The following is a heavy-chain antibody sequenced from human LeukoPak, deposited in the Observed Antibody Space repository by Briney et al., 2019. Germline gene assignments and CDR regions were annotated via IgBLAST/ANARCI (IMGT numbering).Heavy chain of an antibody. J-gene: IGHJ3*02. CDR2: ISWNSGSI. CDR1: GLTFSNYW. Sequence: GGSLRLSCAASGLTFSNYWMDWVRQAPGKGLEWVSGISWNSGSIGYADSVKGRFTISRDNAKNSLYLQMNSLRAEDTALYYCAKGYSYGFEAFDIWGQGTMVTVSS. V-gene: IGHV3-9*01. CDR3: AKGYSYGFEAFDI. D-gene: IGHD5-18*01.